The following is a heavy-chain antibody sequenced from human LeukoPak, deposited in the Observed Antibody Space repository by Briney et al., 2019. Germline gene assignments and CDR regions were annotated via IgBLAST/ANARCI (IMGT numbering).Heavy chain of an antibody. CDR3: ARDTGGGYSSSSNYYSDY. CDR1: GFTFSSYS. CDR2: ISSSSSTN. Sequence: PGGSLRLSCAASGFTFSSYSMNRVRQAPGKGLEWGSYISSSSSTNYYADSVKGRFTISRDNAKNSLSLQMNSLRAEDTAVYYCARDTGGGYSSSSNYYSDYWGQGTLVTVSS. D-gene: IGHD6-6*01. V-gene: IGHV3-48*01. J-gene: IGHJ4*02.